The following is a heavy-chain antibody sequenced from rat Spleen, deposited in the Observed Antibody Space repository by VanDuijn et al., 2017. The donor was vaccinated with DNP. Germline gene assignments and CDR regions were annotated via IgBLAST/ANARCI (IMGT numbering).Heavy chain of an antibody. V-gene: IGHV5S13*01. CDR1: GFTFSNYG. CDR2: ISASGGST. D-gene: IGHD4-3*01. CDR3: ARYNSGWFAY. J-gene: IGHJ3*01. Sequence: EVQLVGSGGGSVQSGRSLKLSCAASGFTFSNYGMAWVRQAPKKGLEWVASISASGGSTSYRDSVKGRFTISRDDAKSTLYLQMDSLRSEDTATYYCARYNSGWFAYWGQGTLVTVSS.